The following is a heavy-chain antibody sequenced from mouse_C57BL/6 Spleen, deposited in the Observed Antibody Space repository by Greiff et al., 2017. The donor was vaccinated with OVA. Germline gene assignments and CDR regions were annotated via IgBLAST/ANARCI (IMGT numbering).Heavy chain of an antibody. Sequence: EVKLMESGGGLVKPGGSLKLSCAASGFTFSDYGMHWVRQAPEKGLEWVAYISSGSSTIYYADTVKGRFTISRDNAKNTPFLQMTSLRSEDTAMYYCARPPYDYGFSWFAYRGQGTLVTVSA. CDR2: ISSGSSTI. CDR1: GFTFSDYG. D-gene: IGHD2-4*01. J-gene: IGHJ3*01. CDR3: ARPPYDYGFSWFAY. V-gene: IGHV5-17*01.